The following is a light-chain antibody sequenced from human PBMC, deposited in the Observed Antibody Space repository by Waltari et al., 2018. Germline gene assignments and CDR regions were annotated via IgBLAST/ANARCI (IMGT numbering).Light chain of an antibody. CDR2: GAS. V-gene: IGKV3-15*01. CDR3: QQYDNWLGT. CDR1: PSIRSN. Sequence: MVIKQVPANLSWFPGGRANPSFRASPSIRSNLAWYQHKPGQAPRLLIYGASTRATGIPARFSGSGSGTEFTLTISSLQSEDFAVYFCQQYDNWLGTFGQGTKVEIK. J-gene: IGKJ1*01.